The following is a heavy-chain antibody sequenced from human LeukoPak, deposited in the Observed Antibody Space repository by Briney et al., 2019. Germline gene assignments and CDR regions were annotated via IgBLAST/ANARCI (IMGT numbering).Heavy chain of an antibody. CDR3: ARESTRRAGYYHKNTIDY. D-gene: IGHD3-22*01. Sequence: KPSGTLSLTCTVSGGSISSSGYYWGWIRQPPGRGLEWIGSIYYSGTTYYNPSLRSRVTISVDTSKNQFSLKLSSVTAADTAVYSCARESTRRAGYYHKNTIDYWGQGALVTVSS. V-gene: IGHV4-39*02. CDR1: GGSISSSGYY. J-gene: IGHJ4*02. CDR2: IYYSGTT.